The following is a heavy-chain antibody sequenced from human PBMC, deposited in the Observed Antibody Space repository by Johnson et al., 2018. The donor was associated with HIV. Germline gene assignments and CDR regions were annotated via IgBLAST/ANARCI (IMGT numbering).Heavy chain of an antibody. CDR2: ISFDGSTK. Sequence: QVQLVESGGGVVQPGRSLRLSCTASGFTFSNYGMHWVRQAPGKGLEWVAVISFDGSTKYYADSVKGLSTISRDNSNNTLFLQMNSLRADDTGVYYCAKDKFMFLDNPVDAFDVWGQGTMVTFSS. CDR3: AKDKFMFLDNPVDAFDV. CDR1: GFTFSNYG. D-gene: IGHD3/OR15-3a*01. J-gene: IGHJ3*01. V-gene: IGHV3-30*18.